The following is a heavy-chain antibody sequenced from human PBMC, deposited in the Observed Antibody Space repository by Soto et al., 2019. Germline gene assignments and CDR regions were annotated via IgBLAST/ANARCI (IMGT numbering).Heavy chain of an antibody. CDR1: VFTFSSYG. CDR3: AKDSSAVVWFGDYYMDV. J-gene: IGHJ6*03. V-gene: IGHV3-30*18. Sequence: GGSLRLSCAASVFTFSSYGMHWVRQAPGKGLEWVAVISYDGSNKYYADSVKGRFTISRDNSKNTLYLQMNSLRAEDTAVYYCAKDSSAVVWFGDYYMDVWGKGTTVTVSS. D-gene: IGHD3-10*01. CDR2: ISYDGSNK.